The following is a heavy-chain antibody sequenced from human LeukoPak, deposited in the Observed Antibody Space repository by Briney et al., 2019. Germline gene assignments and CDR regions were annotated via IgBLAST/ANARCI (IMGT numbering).Heavy chain of an antibody. D-gene: IGHD3-10*01. CDR1: GYTFTSYD. V-gene: IGHV1-46*01. J-gene: IGHJ5*02. CDR3: ARDNSVGDIAWWFDP. Sequence: ASVKVSCKASGYTFTSYDINWVRQATGQGLEWMGIINPSGGADYAQKFQGRVTLTRDMSTNTDYMELRSLKSEDTAVYYCARDNSVGDIAWWFDPWGQGTLVTVSS. CDR2: INPSGGA.